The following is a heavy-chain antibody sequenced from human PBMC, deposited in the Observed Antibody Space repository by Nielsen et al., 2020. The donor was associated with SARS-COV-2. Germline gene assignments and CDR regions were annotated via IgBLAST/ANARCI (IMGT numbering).Heavy chain of an antibody. CDR2: IKSKTDGGTT. D-gene: IGHD3-3*01. J-gene: IGHJ4*02. V-gene: IGHV3-15*01. CDR1: GFTFSNAW. Sequence: GESLKISCAASGFTFSNAWMSWVRQAPGKGLEWVGCIKSKTDGGTTDYAAPVKGRFTISRDDSKNTLYLQMNSLKTEDTAVYYCTTDPRVTIFGVVIISGDYWGQGTLVTVSS. CDR3: TTDPRVTIFGVVIISGDY.